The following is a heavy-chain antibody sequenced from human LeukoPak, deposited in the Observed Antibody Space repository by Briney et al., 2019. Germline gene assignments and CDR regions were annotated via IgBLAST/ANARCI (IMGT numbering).Heavy chain of an antibody. CDR1: GMTLSITS. CDR2: IVKSSDPI. J-gene: IGHJ4*02. Sequence: GGSLRLSCAASGMTLSITSMNWVGQAPGKGLEWISYIVKSSDPIYYADSVKGRFTISSDIARNSLFLQMNSLRAEDTAVYFCAQDIPIEQVEGVGPGHWGQGTLVTVSS. CDR3: AQDIPIEQVEGVGPGH. V-gene: IGHV3-48*04. D-gene: IGHD2-8*01.